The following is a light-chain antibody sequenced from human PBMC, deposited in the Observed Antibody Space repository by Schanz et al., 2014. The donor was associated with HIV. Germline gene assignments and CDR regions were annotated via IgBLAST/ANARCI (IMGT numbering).Light chain of an antibody. CDR3: QQLNSYPLT. CDR1: QNIRTY. Sequence: DIQMTQSPSSLSASVGDRVTITCRASQNIRTYLNWYQQRPGEAPKLLIYAASTLQSGVPSRFSGSGSGTEFTLTISSLQPEDFATYYCQQLNSYPLTFGPGTKVDIK. CDR2: AAS. V-gene: IGKV1-9*01. J-gene: IGKJ3*01.